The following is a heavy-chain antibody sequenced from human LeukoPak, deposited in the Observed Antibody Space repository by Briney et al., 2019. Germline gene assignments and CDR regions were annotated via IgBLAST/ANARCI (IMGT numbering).Heavy chain of an antibody. CDR2: LSTSGGTT. D-gene: IGHD6-13*01. CDR1: GFTFSNYA. CDR3: AKLQKQLVPTTTCDN. V-gene: IGHV3-23*01. Sequence: GGSLRLSCAASGFTFSNYAMTWVRQAPGKGLEWVSCLSTSGGTTYYAGSVKGRFTISRDNSKNTLYLQMNSLRAEDTAVYYCAKLQKQLVPTTTCDNWGQGTLVTVSS. J-gene: IGHJ4*02.